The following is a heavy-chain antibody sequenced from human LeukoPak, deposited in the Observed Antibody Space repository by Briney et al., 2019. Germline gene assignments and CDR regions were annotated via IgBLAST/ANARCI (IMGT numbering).Heavy chain of an antibody. CDR3: AKESSGWYGAWDY. J-gene: IGHJ4*02. D-gene: IGHD6-19*01. V-gene: IGHV3-23*01. CDR2: ISGDGDST. CDR1: GFTFSNYA. Sequence: GGSLRLSCAAFGFTFSNYAMSWVRQPPGKGPEWVSAISGDGDSTYHADSVKGRLTISRDNSKNTLYLQMSSLRAEDTAVYYCAKESSGWYGAWDYWGQGTLVTVSS.